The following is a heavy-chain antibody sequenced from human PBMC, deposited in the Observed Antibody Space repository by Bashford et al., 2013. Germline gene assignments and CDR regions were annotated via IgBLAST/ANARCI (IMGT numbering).Heavy chain of an antibody. J-gene: IGHJ6*02. V-gene: IGHV4-59*08. CDR2: VYYNGNT. Sequence: SETLSLTCTVSGGSINNYFWSWIRQSPGKGLECIGNVYYNGNTNYNPSLKSRVTISVDTSKNQFSLRLSSVTAADTAVYYCASTSMVSYHAMDAWGQGTTVTVSS. CDR3: ASTSMVSYHAMDA. D-gene: IGHD5-18*01. CDR1: GGSINNYF.